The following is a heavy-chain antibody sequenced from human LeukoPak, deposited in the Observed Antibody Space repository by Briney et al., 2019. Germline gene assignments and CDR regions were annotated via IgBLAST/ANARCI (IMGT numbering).Heavy chain of an antibody. J-gene: IGHJ6*02. Sequence: ASVKVSCKASGYTFTSYGISWVRQAPGQGLEWMGWISAYNGNTNYAQKLQGRVTMTTDTSTSTAYMELRSLRSDDTAVYYCARRSIGYCSGGSCYSGDYYYGMDVWGQGTTVTVSS. CDR2: ISAYNGNT. D-gene: IGHD2-15*01. V-gene: IGHV1-18*01. CDR1: GYTFTSYG. CDR3: ARRSIGYCSGGSCYSGDYYYGMDV.